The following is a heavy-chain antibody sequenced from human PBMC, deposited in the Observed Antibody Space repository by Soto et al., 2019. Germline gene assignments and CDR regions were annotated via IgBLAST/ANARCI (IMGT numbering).Heavy chain of an antibody. CDR3: APDHYCSSTSCPFDP. J-gene: IGHJ5*02. CDR2: IIPILGIA. CDR1: GGTFSSYT. V-gene: IGHV1-69*02. Sequence: SVKVSCKASGGTFSSYTISWVRQAPGQGLEWMGRIIPILGIANYAQKFQGRVTITADKSTSTAYMELSSLRSEDTAVYYCAPDHYCSSTSCPFDPWGQGTLVTVSS. D-gene: IGHD2-2*01.